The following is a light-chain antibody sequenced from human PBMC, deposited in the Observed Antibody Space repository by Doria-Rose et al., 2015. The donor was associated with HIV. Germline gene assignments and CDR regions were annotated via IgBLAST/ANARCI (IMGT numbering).Light chain of an antibody. CDR3: HQYGTSWT. V-gene: IGKV3-20*01. Sequence: TQSPGTLSLSPGERATFSCRASQSFSSTYLAWYQQKPGQAPSLLIYDGSTRATGIPDRFSASGSGTDSTLTINRLEPEDFALYYCHQYGTSWTFGQGTKVEI. J-gene: IGKJ1*01. CDR2: DGS. CDR1: QSFSSTY.